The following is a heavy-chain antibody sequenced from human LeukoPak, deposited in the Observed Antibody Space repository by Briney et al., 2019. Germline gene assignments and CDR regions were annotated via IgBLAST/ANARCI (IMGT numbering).Heavy chain of an antibody. V-gene: IGHV3-66*01. J-gene: IGHJ3*02. CDR3: ARDCSGGYCDSGAFDI. CDR1: GFTVSSSY. CDR2: IYSGGDT. D-gene: IGHD2-15*01. Sequence: PGGSLRLSCAASGFTVSSSYMSWVRQAPGKGLEWVSVIYSGGDTYYPDSVKGRFTISRDNSKNKVYLHMNGLKAEDTAVYYCARDCSGGYCDSGAFDIWGQGTMVTVSS.